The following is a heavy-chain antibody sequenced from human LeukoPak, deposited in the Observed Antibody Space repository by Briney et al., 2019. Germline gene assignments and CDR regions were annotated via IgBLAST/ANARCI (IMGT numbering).Heavy chain of an antibody. CDR2: IYHSGST. CDR1: GGSISSGGHS. V-gene: IGHV4-30-2*01. Sequence: PSQTLSLTCAVSGGSISSGGHSWSWIRQPPGKGLEWIGYIYHSGSTYYNPSLKSRVTISVDRSKNQFSLKLSSVTAADTAVYYCARAFLSYFDYWGQGTLVTVSS. CDR3: ARAFLSYFDY. J-gene: IGHJ4*02.